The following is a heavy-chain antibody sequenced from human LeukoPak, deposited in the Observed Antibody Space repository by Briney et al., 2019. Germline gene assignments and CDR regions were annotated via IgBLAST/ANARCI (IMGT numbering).Heavy chain of an antibody. CDR3: ARGTGYDYYYFYMDV. Sequence: PGGSLRLSCTASGFTFNTYSMNWVRQSPGEGLEWIGSIYHSGTTYYRPSLRSRITISVDTSNNQFSLKSSSVTAADTAVYYCARGTGYDYYYFYMDVWGTGTTVTVSS. J-gene: IGHJ6*03. V-gene: IGHV4-38-2*02. CDR2: IYHSGTT. D-gene: IGHD5-12*01. CDR1: GFTFNTYS.